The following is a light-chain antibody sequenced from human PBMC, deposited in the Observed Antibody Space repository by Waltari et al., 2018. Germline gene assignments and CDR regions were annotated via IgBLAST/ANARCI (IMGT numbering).Light chain of an antibody. CDR2: SSS. CDR3: QQYDTSPYT. CDR1: QSVRSSY. Sequence: EIVLTQSPGTLSLSPGERATLSCRASQSVRSSYLAWYQQKPGQAPRPLIYSSSSRATGIPDRFSGSGSGTDFTLTISRLEPEDFAMYYCQQYDTSPYTFGQGTKLQIK. V-gene: IGKV3-20*01. J-gene: IGKJ2*01.